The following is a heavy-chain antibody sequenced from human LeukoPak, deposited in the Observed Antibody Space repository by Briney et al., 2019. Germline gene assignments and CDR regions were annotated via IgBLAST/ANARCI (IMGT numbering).Heavy chain of an antibody. CDR2: IYYSGST. V-gene: IGHV4-38-2*02. J-gene: IGHJ5*02. Sequence: SETLSLTCSVSGYAISSGYFWGWIRQPPGKGLEWIGYIYYSGSTNYNPSLKSRVTISVDTPKNQFSLKLSSVTAADTAVYYCARGSSSWYRSWFDPWGQGTLVTVSS. D-gene: IGHD6-13*01. CDR3: ARGSSSWYRSWFDP. CDR1: GYAISSGYF.